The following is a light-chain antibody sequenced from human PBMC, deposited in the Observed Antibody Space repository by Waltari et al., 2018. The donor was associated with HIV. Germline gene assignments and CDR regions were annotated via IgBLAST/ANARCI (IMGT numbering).Light chain of an antibody. V-gene: IGLV1-51*01. J-gene: IGLJ3*02. CDR1: SSNIGKNY. CDR2: DNN. CDR3: GTWDSSLSAWV. Sequence: QSVLTQPPSVSAAPGQKVTISCSGSSSNIGKNYVCWYPQLPGTAPKLLIYDNNKRPSGIPDRFSGSKSGTSATLGITGLQTGDEADYYCGTWDSSLSAWVFGGGTKLTVL.